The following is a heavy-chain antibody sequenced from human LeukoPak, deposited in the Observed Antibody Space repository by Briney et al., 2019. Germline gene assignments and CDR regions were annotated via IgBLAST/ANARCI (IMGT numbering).Heavy chain of an antibody. CDR3: AKDRGGSSELGDAFDV. Sequence: GGSLRLSCAASGLTFDVYAMPWVPQAPGKGLEWGSGITYSRGSTRYVDSVKGRFTISRDHAKNSLYLQMNSLRVEDTAMYCCAKDRGGSSELGDAFDVWGQGTMVRVSS. J-gene: IGHJ3*01. V-gene: IGHV3-9*01. CDR1: GLTFDVYA. CDR2: ITYSRGST. D-gene: IGHD1-26*01.